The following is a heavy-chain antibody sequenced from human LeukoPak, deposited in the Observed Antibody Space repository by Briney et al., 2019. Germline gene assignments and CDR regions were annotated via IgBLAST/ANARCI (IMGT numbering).Heavy chain of an antibody. Sequence: ASVKVSCKASGYTLTGYYMHWVRQAPGQGLEGMGWINPNSGGTDYAQKFQGRVTMTRDTSISTAYMELSRLRSDDTAVYYCAFILRDYYFDYWGQGTLVTVSS. J-gene: IGHJ4*02. CDR2: INPNSGGT. D-gene: IGHD3-3*02. V-gene: IGHV1-2*02. CDR3: AFILRDYYFDY. CDR1: GYTLTGYY.